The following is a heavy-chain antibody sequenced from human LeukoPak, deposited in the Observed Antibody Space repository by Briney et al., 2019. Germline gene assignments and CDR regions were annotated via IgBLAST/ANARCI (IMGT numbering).Heavy chain of an antibody. CDR1: GGSFSGYY. J-gene: IGHJ4*02. CDR2: INHSGST. CDR3: ARGRRGNWSYYGSGSSLYYFDY. D-gene: IGHD3-10*01. V-gene: IGHV4-34*01. Sequence: SESLSLTCAVYGGSFSGYYWSWIRQPPGKGLEWIGEINHSGSTNYNPSLKSRVTISVDTSKNQFSLKLSSVTAADTAVYYCARGRRGNWSYYGSGSSLYYFDYWGQGTLVTVSS.